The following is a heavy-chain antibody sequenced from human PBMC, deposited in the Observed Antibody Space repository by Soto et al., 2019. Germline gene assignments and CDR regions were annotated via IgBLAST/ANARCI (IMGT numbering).Heavy chain of an antibody. D-gene: IGHD4-17*01. V-gene: IGHV3-30-3*01. CDR1: GFTFSSYA. J-gene: IGHJ4*02. CDR2: ISYDGSNK. Sequence: GGSLRLSCAASGFTFSSYAMHWVRQAPGKGLEWVAVISYDGSNKYYADSVKGRFTISRDNSKNTLYLQRNSLRAEDTAVYYCARDGATVVTHDTDPGIDYWGQGTLVTVSS. CDR3: ARDGATVVTHDTDPGIDY.